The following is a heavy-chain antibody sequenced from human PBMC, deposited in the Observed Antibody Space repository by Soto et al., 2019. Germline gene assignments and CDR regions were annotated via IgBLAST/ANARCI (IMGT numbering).Heavy chain of an antibody. CDR1: GASISSFS. CDR3: ARVGSKSFYYATDV. J-gene: IGHJ6*02. D-gene: IGHD4-4*01. Sequence: QLQESGPGLVKPSETLSLTCTVSGASISSFSWTWIRQPPGQGLEWIGYICTGGTTKYNPSLKSRVTMSVDTSKTQFSLKLTSVTAADTAVYYCARVGSKSFYYATDVWGQGTTVTVSS. CDR2: ICTGGTT. V-gene: IGHV4-4*09.